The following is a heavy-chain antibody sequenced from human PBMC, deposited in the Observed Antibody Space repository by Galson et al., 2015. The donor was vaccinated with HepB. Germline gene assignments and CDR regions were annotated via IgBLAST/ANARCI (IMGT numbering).Heavy chain of an antibody. D-gene: IGHD3-10*01. Sequence: SLRLSCAASGFTFSGFDMHWVRQAPGKGLEWVALISYDGSDKSYGDSVKGRFTISRDNSKNTLYLQMNSLRGEDTAVYYCATDTDRFRGTLPDHWGQGTLVTVSS. J-gene: IGHJ4*02. V-gene: IGHV3-30*03. CDR2: ISYDGSDK. CDR1: GFTFSGFD. CDR3: ATDTDRFRGTLPDH.